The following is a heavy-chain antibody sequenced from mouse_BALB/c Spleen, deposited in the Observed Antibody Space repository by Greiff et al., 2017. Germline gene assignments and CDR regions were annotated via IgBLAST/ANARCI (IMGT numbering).Heavy chain of an antibody. V-gene: IGHV5-9-3*01. CDR2: ISSGGSYT. CDR3: ARHKHITTATTGFDY. D-gene: IGHD1-2*01. CDR1: GFTFSSYA. J-gene: IGHJ2*01. Sequence: EVKLVESGGGLVKPGGSLKLSCAASGFTFSSYAMSWVRQTPEKRLEWVATISSGGSYTYYPDSVKGRFTISRDNAKNTLYLQMSSLRSEDTAMYYCARHKHITTATTGFDYWGQGTTLTVSS.